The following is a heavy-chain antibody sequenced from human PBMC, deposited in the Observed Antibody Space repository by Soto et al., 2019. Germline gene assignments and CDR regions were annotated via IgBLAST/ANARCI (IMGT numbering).Heavy chain of an antibody. J-gene: IGHJ3*02. V-gene: IGHV4-59*01. D-gene: IGHD6-13*01. CDR3: ASEVGIAETSAFDI. CDR1: GGSISSYY. CDR2: IYYSGST. Sequence: SETLSLTCTVSGGSISSYYWSWIRQPPGKGLEWIGYIYYSGSTNYNPSLKSRVTISVDTSKNQFSLKLSSVTAADTAVYYCASEVGIAETSAFDIWGQGTMVTVSS.